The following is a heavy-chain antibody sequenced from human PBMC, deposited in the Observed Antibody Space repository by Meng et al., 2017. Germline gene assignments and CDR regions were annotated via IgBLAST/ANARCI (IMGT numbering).Heavy chain of an antibody. Sequence: ASVKVSCKASGGTFGIYGISWVRQAPGQGLEWMGIINPSGGSTSYAQKFQGRVTMTRDTSTSTVYMELSSLRSEDTAVYYCARTPSRRYYYGSETPRKYYYYYGMDVWGQGTTVTVSS. D-gene: IGHD3-10*01. J-gene: IGHJ6*02. CDR2: INPSGGST. V-gene: IGHV1-46*01. CDR3: ARTPSRRYYYGSETPRKYYYYYGMDV. CDR1: GGTFGIYG.